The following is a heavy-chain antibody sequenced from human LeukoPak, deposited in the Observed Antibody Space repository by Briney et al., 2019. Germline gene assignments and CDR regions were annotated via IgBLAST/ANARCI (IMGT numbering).Heavy chain of an antibody. Sequence: SETLSLTCAVYGGSFSGYYWSWIRQPPGKGLEWIGEINHSGSTNYNPSLKSRVTISVDTSKNQFSLKLSSVTAADTAVYYCASYGSGSYGGWFDPWGQGTLVTVSS. D-gene: IGHD3-10*01. V-gene: IGHV4-34*01. CDR3: ASYGSGSYGGWFDP. J-gene: IGHJ5*02. CDR2: INHSGST. CDR1: GGSFSGYY.